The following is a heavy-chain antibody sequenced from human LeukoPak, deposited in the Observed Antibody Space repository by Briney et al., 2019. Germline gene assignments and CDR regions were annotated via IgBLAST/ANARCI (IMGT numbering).Heavy chain of an antibody. D-gene: IGHD3-22*01. CDR3: ARDPRGPIGYDHSGRDTFDY. CDR1: GYTFTSYY. J-gene: IGHJ4*02. Sequence: ASVKVSCKASGYTFTSYYMHWVRQAPGQGLEWKGIINPSGGSTSYAQKFQGRVTMTRDMSTSTVYMELSSLRPEDTAVYYCARDPRGPIGYDHSGRDTFDYWGQGTLVTVSS. CDR2: INPSGGST. V-gene: IGHV1-46*01.